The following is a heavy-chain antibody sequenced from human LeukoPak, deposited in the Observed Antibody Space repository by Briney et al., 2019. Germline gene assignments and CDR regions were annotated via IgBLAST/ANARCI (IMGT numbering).Heavy chain of an antibody. D-gene: IGHD6-13*01. CDR1: GGSFSGYY. CDR2: INHSGST. CDR3: ARLRGYSSSWYKLNWFDP. J-gene: IGHJ5*02. V-gene: IGHV4-34*01. Sequence: SETLSLTCAVYGGSFSGYYWSWIRQPPGKGLEWIGEINHSGSTNYNPSLKSRVTISVDTSKNQFSLKLSSVAAADTAVYYCARLRGYSSSWYKLNWFDPWGQGTLVTVSS.